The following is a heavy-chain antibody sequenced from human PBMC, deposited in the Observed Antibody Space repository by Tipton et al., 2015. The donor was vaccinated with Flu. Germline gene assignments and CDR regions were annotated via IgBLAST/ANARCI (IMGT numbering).Heavy chain of an antibody. CDR3: ATSAQVSMHYYSSYGLDV. Sequence: TLSLTCTVSGGSSGNYYWSWIRQPPGKGLEWIGCIFYGVITNYNPSLKSRVTISVDTSKNQFSLKLTSVTAADTAVYYCATSAQVSMHYYSSYGLDVWGQGTTVTVSS. V-gene: IGHV4-59*01. D-gene: IGHD2/OR15-2a*01. J-gene: IGHJ6*02. CDR1: GGSSGNYY. CDR2: IFYGVIT.